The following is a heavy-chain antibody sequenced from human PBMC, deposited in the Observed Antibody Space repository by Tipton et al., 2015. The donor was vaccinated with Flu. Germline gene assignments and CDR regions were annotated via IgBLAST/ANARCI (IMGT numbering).Heavy chain of an antibody. V-gene: IGHV4-34*01. D-gene: IGHD1-26*01. CDR3: SRFVSYPGHWFDP. CDR2: TNHRGGT. Sequence: TLSLTCAVTDGSFLNYVWTWIRQCPGTGLEWIGETNHRGGTKYNASLKSRVTISLDTSKNHFFLNLTSMTAADTSMYYFSRFVSYPGHWFDPWGQVTLVTVSS. J-gene: IGHJ5*02. CDR1: DGSFLNYV.